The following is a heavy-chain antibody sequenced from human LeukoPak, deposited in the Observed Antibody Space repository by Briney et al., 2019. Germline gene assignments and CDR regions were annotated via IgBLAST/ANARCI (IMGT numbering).Heavy chain of an antibody. CDR2: VCYNGTT. Sequence: SETLSLTCSVSGDSISRYFWAWIRQPPGKGLEWIGYVCYNGTTNYNPSLRNRAAISIDTSKNQFSLKLNSATAADTAVYYCATSGGFNSPRHYWGQGTLVIVSS. CDR3: ATSGGFNSPRHY. J-gene: IGHJ4*02. V-gene: IGHV4-59*01. CDR1: GDSISRYF. D-gene: IGHD3-16*01.